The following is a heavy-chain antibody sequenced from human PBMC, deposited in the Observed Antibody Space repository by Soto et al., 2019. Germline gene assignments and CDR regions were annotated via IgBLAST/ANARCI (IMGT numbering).Heavy chain of an antibody. V-gene: IGHV4-30-4*01. CDR2: IYYTGRT. D-gene: IGHD3-22*01. J-gene: IGHJ6*02. CDR1: GGSISSGDYY. CDR3: AREMGYDSGGYLRGGLDV. Sequence: SETLSLTCTVSGGSISSGDYYWSWIRQPPGKGLEWIGYIYYTGRTYYNPSLKSRLTISVDTSKNQFSLRLSSVTAADTALYYCAREMGYDSGGYLRGGLDVWAQGTTVPVSS.